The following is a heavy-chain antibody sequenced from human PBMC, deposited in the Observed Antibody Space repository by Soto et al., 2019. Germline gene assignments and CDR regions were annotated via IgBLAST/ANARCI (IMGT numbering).Heavy chain of an antibody. CDR1: GGSISSYY. Sequence: QVQLQESGPGLVKPSETLSLTCTVSGGSISSYYWSWIRQPPGKGLEWIGYIYYSGSTNYNPSLKSRVTISVDTSKNQFSLKLSSVTAADTAVYYCATGYCSSTSCYGAFDYWGQGTLVTVSS. J-gene: IGHJ4*02. D-gene: IGHD2-2*03. CDR3: ATGYCSSTSCYGAFDY. V-gene: IGHV4-59*08. CDR2: IYYSGST.